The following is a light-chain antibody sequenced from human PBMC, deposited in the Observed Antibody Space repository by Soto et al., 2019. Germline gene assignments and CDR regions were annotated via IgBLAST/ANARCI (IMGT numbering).Light chain of an antibody. J-gene: IGKJ5*01. CDR2: DAS. Sequence: EIVFTQAPGSLYLSPGERATLSCRASQSVSSSYLAWFQQKPGQAPRLLIYDASNRATGIPARFSGSGSGTDFTLTLSSLEPEDFAVYDCQQRSNWPTITFGQGTRLEIK. CDR1: QSVSSSY. CDR3: QQRSNWPTIT. V-gene: IGKV3-11*01.